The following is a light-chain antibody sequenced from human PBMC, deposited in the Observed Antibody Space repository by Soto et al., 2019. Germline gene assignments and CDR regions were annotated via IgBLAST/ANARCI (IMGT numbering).Light chain of an antibody. Sequence: DTQMTQSPSTLSASVGDTVTITCRARQNINNWLAWYQQKPEKVPKLLIYGASTLEDGVPSRFSGSRSGTEFTLPINSLQPDDFAPYYCKRYAGSFGQGPKVDIK. CDR3: KRYAGS. CDR1: QNINNW. CDR2: GAS. J-gene: IGKJ2*01. V-gene: IGKV1-5*01.